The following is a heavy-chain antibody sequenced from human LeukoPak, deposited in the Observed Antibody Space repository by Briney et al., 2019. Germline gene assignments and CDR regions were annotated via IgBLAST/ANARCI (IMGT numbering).Heavy chain of an antibody. CDR1: GFTFSSYA. J-gene: IGHJ6*04. CDR3: AKEDLGYHVNYYYYYGMDV. CDR2: ISGSGGST. Sequence: GGSLRLSCAASGFTFSSYAMSWVRQAPGKGLEWVSAISGSGGSTYYADSVKGRFTISRDNSKNTLYLKMNSLRAEDTAVYYCAKEDLGYHVNYYYYYGMDVWGEGTTVTVSS. D-gene: IGHD5-18*01. V-gene: IGHV3-23*01.